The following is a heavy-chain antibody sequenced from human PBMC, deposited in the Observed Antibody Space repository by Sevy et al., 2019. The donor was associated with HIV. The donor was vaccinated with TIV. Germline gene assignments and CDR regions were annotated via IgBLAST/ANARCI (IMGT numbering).Heavy chain of an antibody. CDR1: GFTFSSYA. CDR3: AKDDQDYDCWSGTYYYYYYMDV. D-gene: IGHD3-3*01. J-gene: IGHJ6*03. Sequence: GGSLRLSCAASGFTFSSYAMSWVRQAPGKGLEWVSAISGSGGSTYYANSVKGRFTISRDNSKNTLYLQMNSLRAEDTVVYYCAKDDQDYDCWSGTYYYYYYMDVWGKGTTVTVSS. CDR2: ISGSGGST. V-gene: IGHV3-23*01.